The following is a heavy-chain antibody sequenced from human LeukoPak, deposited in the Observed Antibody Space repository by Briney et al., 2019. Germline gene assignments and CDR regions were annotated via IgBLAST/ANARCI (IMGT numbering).Heavy chain of an antibody. V-gene: IGHV3-23*01. Sequence: TGGSLRLSCAASGFTFSSYAMSWVRQAPGKGLEWVSAISGSGGSTYYADSVKGRFTISRDNSKNTLYLQMNSLRAEDTAVYYCAKDLGQLGYYYYGVDVWGQGTTVTVSS. J-gene: IGHJ6*02. CDR2: ISGSGGST. D-gene: IGHD6-13*01. CDR1: GFTFSSYA. CDR3: AKDLGQLGYYYYGVDV.